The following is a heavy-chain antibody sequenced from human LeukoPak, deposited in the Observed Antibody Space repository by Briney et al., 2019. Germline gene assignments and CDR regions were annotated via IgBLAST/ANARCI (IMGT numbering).Heavy chain of an antibody. CDR2: ISNSGDTI. Sequence: GGSLRLSCAASGFTFNTYELNWVRQAPGRGLEWLAHISNSGDTIHYATSVEDRFTISRDNAKNSVYLQMNSLRVEDTALYYCARDATTTVGWVYMDVWGKGTAVTIS. D-gene: IGHD4-11*01. CDR1: GFTFNTYE. J-gene: IGHJ6*03. CDR3: ARDATTTVGWVYMDV. V-gene: IGHV3-48*03.